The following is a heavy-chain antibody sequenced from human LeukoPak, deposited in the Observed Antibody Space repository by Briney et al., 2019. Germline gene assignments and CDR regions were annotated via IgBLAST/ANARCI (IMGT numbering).Heavy chain of an antibody. CDR2: INHSGST. V-gene: IGHV4-34*01. Sequence: SETLSLTCAVYGGSFGGYYWSWIRQPPGKGLEWIGEINHSGSTNYNPSLKSRVTISVDTSKNQFSLKLSSVTAADTAVYYCARGYCTNGVCYFDYWGQGTLVTVSS. CDR1: GGSFGGYY. CDR3: ARGYCTNGVCYFDY. D-gene: IGHD2-8*01. J-gene: IGHJ4*02.